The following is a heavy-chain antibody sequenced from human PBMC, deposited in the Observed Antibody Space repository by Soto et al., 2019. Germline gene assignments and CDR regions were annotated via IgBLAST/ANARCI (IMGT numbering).Heavy chain of an antibody. V-gene: IGHV2-5*08. CDR3: AHSRLRLGELSLLDY. Sequence: TLSLTCTVSGGSISSYYWSWIRQPPGKALEWLALIYWADDKRYSPSLKSRLTITQDTSKNQVVLRMSNMDPVDTATYYCAHSRLRLGELSLLDYWGQGTPVTVSS. CDR1: GGSISSYYW. J-gene: IGHJ4*02. D-gene: IGHD3-16*02. CDR2: IYWADDK.